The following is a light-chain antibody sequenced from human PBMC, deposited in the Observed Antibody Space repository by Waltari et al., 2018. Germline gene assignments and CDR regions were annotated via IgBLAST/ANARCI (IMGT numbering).Light chain of an antibody. CDR3: QQYNHYSPFT. J-gene: IGKJ3*01. Sequence: DIQMTQSPATLSASVGDRVTITCRASQSFSGGVAWYQQKPGKAPKFLISDASNLESGVPSRFSGSGSGTEFTLTISSLQPDDFATYYCQQYNHYSPFTFGPGTKVDVK. CDR1: QSFSGG. CDR2: DAS. V-gene: IGKV1-5*01.